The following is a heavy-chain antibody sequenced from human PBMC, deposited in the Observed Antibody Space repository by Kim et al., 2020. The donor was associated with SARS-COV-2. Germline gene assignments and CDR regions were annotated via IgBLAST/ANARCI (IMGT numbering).Heavy chain of an antibody. V-gene: IGHV4-31*03. CDR1: GGSISSGDYY. D-gene: IGHD3-3*02. CDR2: IYYSGST. Sequence: SETLSLTCIVSGGSISSGDYYWSWIRQHPGKGLEWIGYIYYSGSTYYNPSLKSRISISLDTSNNQFSLKLNSVNAADTAVYWCARGGETFMAHYFDYWGQGTLVTVSS. CDR3: ARGGETFMAHYFDY. J-gene: IGHJ4*02.